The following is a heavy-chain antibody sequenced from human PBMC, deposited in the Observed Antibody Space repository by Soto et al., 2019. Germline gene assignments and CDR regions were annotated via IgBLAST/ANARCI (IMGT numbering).Heavy chain of an antibody. Sequence: GEPLKLCRRGSEYRVARFWIGWVSKLPGKGLEWMGIIYPGDSDTRYSPPVQGQVTSTADNAISTADRQGSSLKASDTAVYYRARESRVVGGYSSSWDDYVDAWGQGTLVTVSS. CDR1: EYRVARFW. CDR2: IYPGDSDT. CDR3: ARESRVVGGYSSSWDDYVDA. J-gene: IGHJ5*02. D-gene: IGHD6-13*01. V-gene: IGHV5-51*01.